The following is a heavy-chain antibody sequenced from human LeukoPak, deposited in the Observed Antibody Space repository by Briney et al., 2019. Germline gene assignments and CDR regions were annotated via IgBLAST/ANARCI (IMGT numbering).Heavy chain of an antibody. CDR3: ARVSSGWYLGYYYMDV. Sequence: ASVKVSCKASGYTFTGYYMHWVRQAPGQGLEWMGWINPNSGGTNYAQKFQGRVTMTRDTSISTAYMELSRLRSDDTAVYYCARVSSGWYLGYYYMDVWGKGTTVTVSS. D-gene: IGHD6-19*01. CDR2: INPNSGGT. V-gene: IGHV1-2*02. CDR1: GYTFTGYY. J-gene: IGHJ6*03.